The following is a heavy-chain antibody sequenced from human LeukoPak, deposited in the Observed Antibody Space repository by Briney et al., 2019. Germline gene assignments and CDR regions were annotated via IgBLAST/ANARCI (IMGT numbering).Heavy chain of an antibody. J-gene: IGHJ5*02. Sequence: GASVKVSCKTSGYTFTTYGILWVRQAPGQGLEWMGGIIPIFGTANYAQKFQGRVTITADKSTSTAYMELSSLRSEDTAVYCCARARGNYVADYNWFDPWGQGTLVTVSS. CDR3: ARARGNYVADYNWFDP. CDR1: GYTFTTYG. V-gene: IGHV1-69*06. D-gene: IGHD4-11*01. CDR2: IIPIFGTA.